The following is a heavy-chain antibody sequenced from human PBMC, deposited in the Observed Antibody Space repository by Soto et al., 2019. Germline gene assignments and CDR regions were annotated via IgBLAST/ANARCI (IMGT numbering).Heavy chain of an antibody. CDR2: ISWKSSSI. D-gene: IGHD2-15*01. Sequence: VQLVESGGGLVQPGKSLRLSCDASGFTFDDYAMHWVRQAPGKGLEWASGISWKSSSIGYADSVKGRFTISRDNAKKSRYLQMNSLTTEDTALYYCAKSMGGTANGLDVWGQGTTVIVSS. V-gene: IGHV3-9*01. J-gene: IGHJ6*02. CDR3: AKSMGGTANGLDV. CDR1: GFTFDDYA.